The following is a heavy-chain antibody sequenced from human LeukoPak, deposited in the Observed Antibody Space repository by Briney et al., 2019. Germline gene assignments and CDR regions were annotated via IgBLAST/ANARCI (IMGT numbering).Heavy chain of an antibody. J-gene: IGHJ6*03. V-gene: IGHV3-74*01. CDR3: ARQASNQWLEYYYMDV. D-gene: IGHD6-19*01. CDR1: GFTFSSYW. CDR2: INSDGSST. Sequence: GGSLRLSCAASGFTFSSYWMHWVRQAPGKGLVWVSRINSDGSSTSYADSVKGRFTISRDNAKNTLYLQKNSLRAEDTAVYYCARQASNQWLEYYYMDVWGKGTTVTVSS.